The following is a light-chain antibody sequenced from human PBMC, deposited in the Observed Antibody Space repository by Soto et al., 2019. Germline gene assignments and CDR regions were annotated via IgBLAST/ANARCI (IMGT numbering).Light chain of an antibody. CDR3: QQYDSTHRT. V-gene: IGKV3-20*01. J-gene: IGKJ4*01. CDR2: GAS. CDR1: QSVSSSY. Sequence: EIVLTQSPATLSVSPGERATLSCRSSQSVSSSYLAWYQQKPGQAPRLLIYGASSRATGIPDRFSGSGSGTNFTLTISSLQPEDFAAYYCQQYDSTHRTFGGGTKVDIK.